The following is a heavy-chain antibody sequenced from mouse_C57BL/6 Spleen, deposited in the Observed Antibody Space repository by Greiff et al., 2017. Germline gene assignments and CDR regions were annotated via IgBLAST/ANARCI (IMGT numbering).Heavy chain of an antibody. CDR1: GFSLSTFGMG. CDR2: FWWDDDK. Sequence: QVTLKESGPGILQPSQTLSLTCFFSGFSLSTFGMGVVWIRPPSGNGLEWLAHFWWDDDKYYNPALMSRLTTSKDTTKSQVFLKIANVDTADTATYYCARIERITTAYYFDYWGQGTTLTVSS. D-gene: IGHD1-2*01. J-gene: IGHJ2*01. CDR3: ARIERITTAYYFDY. V-gene: IGHV8-8*01.